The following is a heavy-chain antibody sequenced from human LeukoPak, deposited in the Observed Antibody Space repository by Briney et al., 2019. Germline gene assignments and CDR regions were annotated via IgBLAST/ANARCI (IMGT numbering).Heavy chain of an antibody. CDR3: ARVSISLFGVVAAHFDS. V-gene: IGHV4-34*01. D-gene: IGHD3-3*01. J-gene: IGHJ4*02. CDR2: INLSGST. CDR1: GGSFSGSY. Sequence: PSETLSLTCGVSGGSFSGSYWGWIRQPPGKGLEWIGEINLSGSTNYNSSLTSRVTISLDTSKNQFSLNLRSVTTADTAVYYCARVSISLFGVVAAHFDSWGQGTLVAVSS.